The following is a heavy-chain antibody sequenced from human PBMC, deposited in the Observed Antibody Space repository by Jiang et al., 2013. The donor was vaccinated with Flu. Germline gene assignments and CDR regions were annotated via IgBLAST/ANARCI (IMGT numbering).Heavy chain of an antibody. Sequence: EWMGRIDPSDSYTNYSPSFQGHVTISADKSISTAYLQWSSLKASDTAMYYCARHLVSTSSSRHYYGMDVWGQGTTVTVSS. D-gene: IGHD6-6*01. CDR3: ARHLVSTSSSRHYYGMDV. V-gene: IGHV5-10-1*01. J-gene: IGHJ6*02. CDR2: IDPSDSYT.